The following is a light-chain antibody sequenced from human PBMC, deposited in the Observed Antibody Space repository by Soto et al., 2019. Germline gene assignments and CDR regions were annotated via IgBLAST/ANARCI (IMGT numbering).Light chain of an antibody. CDR1: SSDVGGYNY. Sequence: QSALTQPASVSGSPGQSITISCTGTSSDVGGYNYVSWYQQHPGKAPKLMIYDVSNRPSGVSNRFSGSKSGNTASLTISGLQAEDEADYYCSSYTSSSTQVFGTGTMVTVL. CDR3: SSYTSSSTQV. CDR2: DVS. J-gene: IGLJ1*01. V-gene: IGLV2-14*01.